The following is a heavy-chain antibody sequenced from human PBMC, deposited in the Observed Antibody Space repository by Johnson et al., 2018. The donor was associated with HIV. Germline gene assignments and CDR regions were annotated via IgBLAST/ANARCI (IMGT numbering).Heavy chain of an antibody. J-gene: IGHJ3*02. CDR3: AKGRSGTTASIDAFDI. CDR1: GFTFSSNA. Sequence: QVQLVESGGGVVQPGGSLRLSCAASGFTFSSNAMHWVRQAPGKGLEWVSLIYSGGITYYADSVKGRFTISRDNSKNTLYLQMKSLRAEDTAVYYCAKGRSGTTASIDAFDIWGQGTMVTVSS. V-gene: IGHV3-NL1*01. CDR2: IYSGGIT. D-gene: IGHD1-7*01.